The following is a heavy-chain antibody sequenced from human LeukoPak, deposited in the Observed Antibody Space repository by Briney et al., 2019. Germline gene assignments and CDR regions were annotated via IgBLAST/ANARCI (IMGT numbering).Heavy chain of an antibody. V-gene: IGHV1-24*01. CDR3: ATWSSRIVGATGLDY. D-gene: IGHD1-26*01. CDR2: FDPEDGGT. Sequence: ASVKVSCKVSGYTLTELSMHWVRQAPGKGLEWMGGFDPEDGGTIYAQKFQGRVTMTEDTSTDTAYMELSSLRSEDTAVYYCATWSSRIVGATGLDYWGQGTLVTVSS. J-gene: IGHJ4*02. CDR1: GYTLTELS.